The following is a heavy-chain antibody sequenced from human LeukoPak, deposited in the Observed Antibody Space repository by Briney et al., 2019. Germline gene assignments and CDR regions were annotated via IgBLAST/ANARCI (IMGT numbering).Heavy chain of an antibody. V-gene: IGHV3-9*01. CDR2: ISWNGGSI. D-gene: IGHD2-21*01. Sequence: GGSLRLSCAGSGFTIDDYAMHWVRQAPGKGLEWVSSISWNGGSIAYADSVKGRFAISRDNAKNSLYLQMNSLRAEDTAFYYCTKDRRMSVVADAFDIWGQGTLVTVSS. J-gene: IGHJ3*02. CDR1: GFTIDDYA. CDR3: TKDRRMSVVADAFDI.